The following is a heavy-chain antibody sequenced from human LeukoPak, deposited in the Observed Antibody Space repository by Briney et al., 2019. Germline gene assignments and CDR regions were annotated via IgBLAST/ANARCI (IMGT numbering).Heavy chain of an antibody. D-gene: IGHD6-13*01. V-gene: IGHV1-18*01. CDR3: ARDVRIAAAGTGAFDI. CDR2: ISAYNGNT. J-gene: IGHJ3*02. Sequence: ASVKVSCKASGYTFTSYGISWVRQAPGQGLEWMGWISAYNGNTNYAQKLQGRVTMTTDTSTSTAYMELRSLRSDDTAVYYCARDVRIAAAGTGAFDIWGQGTMVTVSS. CDR1: GYTFTSYG.